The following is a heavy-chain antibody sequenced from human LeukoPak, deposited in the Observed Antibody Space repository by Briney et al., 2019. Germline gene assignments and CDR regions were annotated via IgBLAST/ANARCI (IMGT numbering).Heavy chain of an antibody. D-gene: IGHD3-16*01. CDR2: IDSST. Sequence: GGSLRLSCAASGFTVSSNYMSWVRQAPGKGLEWVSVIDSSTYYADSVKGRFTISRDNSKNTLYLQMNSLRAEDTAVYYCARAGVWADSDAFDIWGQGTMVTVS. V-gene: IGHV3-66*01. J-gene: IGHJ3*02. CDR1: GFTVSSNY. CDR3: ARAGVWADSDAFDI.